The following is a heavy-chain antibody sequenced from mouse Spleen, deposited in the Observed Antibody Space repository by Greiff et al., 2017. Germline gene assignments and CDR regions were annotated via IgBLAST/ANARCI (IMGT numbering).Heavy chain of an antibody. J-gene: IGHJ1*01. V-gene: IGHV14-1*02. CDR2: IDPENGNT. Sequence: VQLQQSGAELVRPGALVKLSCKASGFNIKDYYMHWVKQRPEQGLEWIGWIDPENGNTIYDPKFQGKASITADTSSNTAYLQLSSLTSEDTAVYYCARGYGSSPWYFDVWGAGTTVTVSS. CDR3: ARGYGSSPWYFDV. CDR1: GFNIKDYY. D-gene: IGHD1-1*01.